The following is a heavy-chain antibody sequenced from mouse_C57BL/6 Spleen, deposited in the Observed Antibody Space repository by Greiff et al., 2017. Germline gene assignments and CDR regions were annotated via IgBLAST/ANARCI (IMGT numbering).Heavy chain of an antibody. CDR2: IYPGDGDT. Sequence: QVQLKESGPELVKPGASVKISCKASGYAFSSSWMNWVKQRPGKGLEWIGRIYPGDGDTNYNGKFKGKATLTADKSSSTAYMQLSSLTSEDSAVYFCAREGDWDVRAYWGQGTLVTVSA. CDR3: AREGDWDVRAY. V-gene: IGHV1-82*01. CDR1: GYAFSSSW. J-gene: IGHJ3*01. D-gene: IGHD4-1*01.